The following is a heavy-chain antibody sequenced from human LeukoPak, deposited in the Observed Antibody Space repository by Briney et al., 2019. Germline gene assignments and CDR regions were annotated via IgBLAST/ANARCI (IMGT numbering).Heavy chain of an antibody. Sequence: SVKVSCKASGGTFSSYAISWVRQAPGQGLEWMGGIIPIFGTANYAQKFQGRVTITADESTSTAYMELSSLRSEDTAVYYCALGPYYDIAPPQKYYYYGMDVWGQGTTVTVSS. V-gene: IGHV1-69*13. CDR3: ALGPYYDIAPPQKYYYYGMDV. J-gene: IGHJ6*02. D-gene: IGHD3-22*01. CDR1: GGTFSSYA. CDR2: IIPIFGTA.